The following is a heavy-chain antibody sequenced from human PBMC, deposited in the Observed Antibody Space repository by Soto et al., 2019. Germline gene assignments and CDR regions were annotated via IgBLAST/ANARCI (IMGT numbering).Heavy chain of an antibody. CDR1: GGTFSSYA. V-gene: IGHV1-69*06. J-gene: IGHJ5*02. Sequence: QVQLVQSGAEVKKPGSSVKVSCKASGGTFSSYAISWVRQAPGQGLEWMGGIIPIFGTANYAQKFQGRVTITANKSTSTAYMELSSLRSEDTAMYYCTGGGQVATILAWFDPWGQGTLVTVSS. D-gene: IGHD5-12*01. CDR3: TGGGQVATILAWFDP. CDR2: IIPIFGTA.